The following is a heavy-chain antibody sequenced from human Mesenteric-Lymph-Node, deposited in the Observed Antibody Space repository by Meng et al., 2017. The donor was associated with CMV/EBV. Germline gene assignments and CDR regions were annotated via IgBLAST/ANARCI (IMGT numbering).Heavy chain of an antibody. CDR1: GITFSTYA. CDR3: AKASIYYYYGMDV. V-gene: IGHV3-23*01. J-gene: IGHJ6*02. CDR2: ISGSGGST. Sequence: GESLKISCAGSGITFSTYAMSWVRQAPGKGLEWVSGISGSGGSTYYADSVKGRFTISRDNSKNTLYLQMNSLRAEDTALYYCAKASIYYYYGMDVWGQGSTVTVSS.